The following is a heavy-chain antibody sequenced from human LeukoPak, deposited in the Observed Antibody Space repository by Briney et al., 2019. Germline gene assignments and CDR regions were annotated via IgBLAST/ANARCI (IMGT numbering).Heavy chain of an antibody. V-gene: IGHV4-4*07. CDR2: IYTSGST. CDR1: GGSISSYY. CDR3: ARDLGGYNYGYSLDY. J-gene: IGHJ4*02. D-gene: IGHD5-18*01. Sequence: SETLSLTCTVSGGSISSYYWSWIRQPAGKGLEWIGRIYTSGSTGYNSSLKSRVTMSVDTSKNQFSLKLSSVTAADTAVYYCARDLGGYNYGYSLDYWGQGTLVSVSS.